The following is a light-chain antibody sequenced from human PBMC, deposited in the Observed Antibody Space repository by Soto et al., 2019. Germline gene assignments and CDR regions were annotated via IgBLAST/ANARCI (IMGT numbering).Light chain of an antibody. V-gene: IGKV3-20*01. J-gene: IGKJ4*01. CDR2: GAS. Sequence: EIVLTQSPGTLSLSPGERATLSCRASQSVRSTYIAWYQHRPGQAPRLLIYGASKRAAGIPDRFSGSGSGTDFTLPTASLGPEDWAVYWGQQFYRSPLTRGGGGQVEIK. CDR1: QSVRSTY. CDR3: QQFYRSPLT.